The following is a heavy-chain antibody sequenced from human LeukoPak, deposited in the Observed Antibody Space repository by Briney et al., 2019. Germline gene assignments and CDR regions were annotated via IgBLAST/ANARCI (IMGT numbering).Heavy chain of an antibody. J-gene: IGHJ6*03. D-gene: IGHD6-19*01. CDR3: AKTYPITSSGWLRYYYYMDV. CDR1: GFTFSSYG. Sequence: GGSLRLSCAASGFTFSSYGMHWVRQAPGKGLEWVAFIRYDGSNKYYADSVKGRFTISRDNSKNTLYLQMNSLRAEDTAVYYCAKTYPITSSGWLRYYYYMDVWGKGTTVTISS. V-gene: IGHV3-30*02. CDR2: IRYDGSNK.